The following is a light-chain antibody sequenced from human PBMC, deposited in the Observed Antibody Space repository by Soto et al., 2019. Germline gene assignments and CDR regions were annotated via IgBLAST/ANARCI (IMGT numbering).Light chain of an antibody. Sequence: DIQMTQSPSSLSAAVGDRVTITCRASQSISSYLNWYQQKPGKAPNLLIYTGSSLQSGVPSRFSGSGSGTDFTLTISSLQPEDFATYYCQQSYSTPWTFGQGTMGDIK. J-gene: IGKJ1*01. CDR1: QSISSY. CDR2: TGS. CDR3: QQSYSTPWT. V-gene: IGKV1-39*01.